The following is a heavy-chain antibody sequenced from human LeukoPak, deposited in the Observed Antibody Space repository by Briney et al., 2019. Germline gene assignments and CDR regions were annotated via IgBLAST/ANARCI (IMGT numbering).Heavy chain of an antibody. Sequence: PGGSLRLSCAASGFTFSSYSMNWVRQAPGKGLEWVSSISSSSSYIYYADSVRGRFTMSRDNAKNSLYLQMHSLRAEDTAVYYCVRDNPRCCGVVPANIDDYWGQGTLVTVSS. CDR2: ISSSSSYI. D-gene: IGHD2-15*01. V-gene: IGHV3-21*01. J-gene: IGHJ4*02. CDR1: GFTFSSYS. CDR3: VRDNPRCCGVVPANIDDY.